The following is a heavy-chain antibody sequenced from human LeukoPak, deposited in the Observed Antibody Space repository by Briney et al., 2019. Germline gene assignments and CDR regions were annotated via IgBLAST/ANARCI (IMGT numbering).Heavy chain of an antibody. CDR3: ARHDADWGTWHLGF. CDR1: GFTFTTYW. D-gene: IGHD7-27*01. Sequence: GESLKISCKTSGFTFTTYWIGWVRQMTGKGLEWMGIIYPGDSDTRYSPSFQGQVTISADKSISTAYLQWSSLKASDTAIYYCARHDADWGTWHLGFWGRGTLVTVSS. CDR2: IYPGDSDT. J-gene: IGHJ2*01. V-gene: IGHV5-51*01.